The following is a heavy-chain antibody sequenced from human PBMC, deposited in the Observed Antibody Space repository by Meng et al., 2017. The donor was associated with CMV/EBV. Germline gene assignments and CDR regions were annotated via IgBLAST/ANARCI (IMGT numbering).Heavy chain of an antibody. J-gene: IGHJ4*02. CDR1: GFTVSSNY. D-gene: IGHD4-17*01. CDR3: ARDGNYGDYGDGY. Sequence: GGSLRLSCAVSGFTVSSNYMSWVRQAPGKGLEWVSVIYSGGSTYYADSVKGRFTISRDNSKNTLYLQMNSLRAEDTAVYYCARDGNYGDYGDGYWGQGTLVTVSS. V-gene: IGHV3-66*02. CDR2: IYSGGST.